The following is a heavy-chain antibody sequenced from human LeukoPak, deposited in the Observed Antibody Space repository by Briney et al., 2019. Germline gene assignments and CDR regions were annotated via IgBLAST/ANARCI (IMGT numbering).Heavy chain of an antibody. D-gene: IGHD4-11*01. J-gene: IGHJ6*03. CDR3: ARRAHSNYPYYYYYMDV. CDR1: GGSFSGYY. CDR2: INHSGST. V-gene: IGHV4-34*01. Sequence: SETLSLTCAVYGGSFSGYYWSWIRQPPGKGLEWIGEINHSGSTNYNPSLKSRVTISVDTSKNQFSLKLSSVTAADTAVYYCARRAHSNYPYYYYYMDVWGKGTTATVSS.